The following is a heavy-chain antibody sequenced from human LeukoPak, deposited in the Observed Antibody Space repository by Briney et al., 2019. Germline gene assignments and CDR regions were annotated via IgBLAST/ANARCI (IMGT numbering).Heavy chain of an antibody. D-gene: IGHD6-13*01. Sequence: GGSLRLSCAASGFTFSSYSMNWVRQAPGKGLEWVSSISSSSSYIYYADSVKGRFTISRDNAKNSLYLQMNSLRAEDTAVYYCARVLTPAAAAPGLYFDYWGQGTLVTVSS. CDR2: ISSSSSYI. V-gene: IGHV3-21*01. J-gene: IGHJ4*02. CDR3: ARVLTPAAAAPGLYFDY. CDR1: GFTFSSYS.